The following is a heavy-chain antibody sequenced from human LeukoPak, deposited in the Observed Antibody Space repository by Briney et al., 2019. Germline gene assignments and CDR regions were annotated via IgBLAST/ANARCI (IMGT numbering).Heavy chain of an antibody. CDR1: GFTFSDHA. J-gene: IGHJ4*02. CDR3: TRLVGAND. V-gene: IGHV3-72*01. D-gene: IGHD1-26*01. CDR2: IRNKANSYTT. Sequence: PGGSLRLSCAASGFTFSDHAMDWVRQAPGKGLEWVGRIRNKANSYTTEYAASVQGRFTVSRDDSMNSLYPQMNSMKTEDTAVYYCTRLVGANDWGQGTLVTVSS.